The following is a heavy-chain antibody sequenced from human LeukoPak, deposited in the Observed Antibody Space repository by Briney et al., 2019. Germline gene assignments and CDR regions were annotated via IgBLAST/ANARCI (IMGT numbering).Heavy chain of an antibody. D-gene: IGHD4-17*01. CDR1: GFTFSSYW. Sequence: GGSLRLSCAASGFTFSSYWMSWVRQAPGKGLEWVVNIKQDGSEKYYVDSVKGRFTISRDNAKNSLYLQMNSLRAEDTAVYYCTLGDYYAEYFQHWGQGTLVTVSS. V-gene: IGHV3-7*03. CDR3: TLGDYYAEYFQH. J-gene: IGHJ1*01. CDR2: IKQDGSEK.